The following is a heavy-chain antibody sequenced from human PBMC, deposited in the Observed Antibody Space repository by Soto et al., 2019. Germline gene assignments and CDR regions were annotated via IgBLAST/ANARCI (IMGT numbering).Heavy chain of an antibody. J-gene: IGHJ6*03. Sequence: GGSLRLSCAASGFTFSSYWMSWVRQAPGKGLEWVANIKQDGSEKYYVDSVKGRFTISRDNAKNSLYLQMNSLRAEDTAVYYCARGRRETEQDIVVVPAVLRHYYYMDVWGKGTTVTVSS. V-gene: IGHV3-7*01. CDR2: IKQDGSEK. CDR1: GFTFSSYW. CDR3: ARGRRETEQDIVVVPAVLRHYYYMDV. D-gene: IGHD2-2*01.